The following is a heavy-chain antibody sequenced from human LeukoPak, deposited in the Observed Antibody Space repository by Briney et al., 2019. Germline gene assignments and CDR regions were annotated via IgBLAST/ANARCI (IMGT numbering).Heavy chain of an antibody. D-gene: IGHD3-22*01. Sequence: RPGGSLRLSCAASGIIFDEYGMGWVRQAPGKGLERVSGINWNGANTGYGDSVKGRFTISRDNAKNSLHLQMSSLRAEDTALYHCARVEYDTSYHNAFDIWGQGTMVTVSS. CDR1: GIIFDEYG. V-gene: IGHV3-20*01. J-gene: IGHJ3*02. CDR2: INWNGANT. CDR3: ARVEYDTSYHNAFDI.